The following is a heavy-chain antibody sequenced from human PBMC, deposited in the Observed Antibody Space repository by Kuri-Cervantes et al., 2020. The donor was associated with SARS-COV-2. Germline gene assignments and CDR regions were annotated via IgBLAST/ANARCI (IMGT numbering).Heavy chain of an antibody. CDR3: VRDIGYSYGARYFQD. CDR2: INSDGSST. D-gene: IGHD5-18*01. Sequence: GESLKISCAASGFIFRNEWMHWVRQVPGKGPVWVSRINSDGSSTSYADSVKGRFTMSRDSARNTLYLQMNSLRAEDSAVYHCVRDIGYSYGARYFQDWGQGTLVTVSS. J-gene: IGHJ1*01. V-gene: IGHV3-74*01. CDR1: GFIFRNEW.